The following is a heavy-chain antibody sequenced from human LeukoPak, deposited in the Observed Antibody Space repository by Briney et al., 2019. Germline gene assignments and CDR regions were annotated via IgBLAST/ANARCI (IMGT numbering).Heavy chain of an antibody. Sequence: PGRSLRLSCAASGFTFSSYGMHWVRQAPGKGLEWVAVISYDGSNKYYADSVKGRFTISRDNSKNTLYLQMNSLRAEDTAVYYCAKDRRSRSSWYFGWYFDYWGQGTLVTVSS. J-gene: IGHJ4*02. CDR2: ISYDGSNK. V-gene: IGHV3-30*18. CDR1: GFTFSSYG. D-gene: IGHD6-13*01. CDR3: AKDRRSRSSWYFGWYFDY.